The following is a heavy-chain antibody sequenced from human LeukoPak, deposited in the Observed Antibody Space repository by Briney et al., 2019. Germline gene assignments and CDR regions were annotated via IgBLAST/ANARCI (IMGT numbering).Heavy chain of an antibody. V-gene: IGHV3-7*05. CDR1: GFSISNYW. J-gene: IGHJ5*02. CDR2: IKEDGSVK. D-gene: IGHD1-26*01. Sequence: SGGSLRLSCAASGFSISNYWMSWVRQAPGKGLEWVANIKEDGSVKYYVDSVKGRFTISRDNAKNSLYLQMNSLRVEDRAVYYRARGSGWFDPWGQGTLVTVFS. CDR3: ARGSGWFDP.